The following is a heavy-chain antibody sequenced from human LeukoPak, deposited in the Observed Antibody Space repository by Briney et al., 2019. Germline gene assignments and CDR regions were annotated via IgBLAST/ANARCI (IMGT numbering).Heavy chain of an antibody. CDR3: ARAASVYYDFWSGYLGNFDY. CDR2: IIPIFGTA. V-gene: IGHV1-69*01. CDR1: GGTFSSYA. Sequence: SVKVSCKASGGTFSSYAISWVRQAPGQGLEWMGGIIPIFGTANYAQKFQGRVTITADESTSTAYMELSSLRSEDTAVYYCARAASVYYDFWSGYLGNFDYWSQGTLVTVSS. J-gene: IGHJ4*02. D-gene: IGHD3-3*01.